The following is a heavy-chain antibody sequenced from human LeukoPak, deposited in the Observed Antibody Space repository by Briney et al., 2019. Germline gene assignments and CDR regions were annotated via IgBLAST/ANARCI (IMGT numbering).Heavy chain of an antibody. V-gene: IGHV4-59*01. CDR2: IYYSGST. J-gene: IGHJ4*02. Sequence: SETLSLTCAVSGGSISSYYWSWIRQPPGKGLEWIGYIYYSGSTNYNPSLKSRVTISVDTSKNQFSLKLSSVTAADTAVYYCARVPVDTFELSYWGQGTLVTVSS. D-gene: IGHD3-16*01. CDR1: GGSISSYY. CDR3: ARVPVDTFELSY.